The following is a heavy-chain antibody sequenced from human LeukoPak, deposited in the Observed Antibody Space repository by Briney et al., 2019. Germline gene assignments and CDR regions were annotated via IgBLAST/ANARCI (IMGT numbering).Heavy chain of an antibody. CDR1: GFTFSSYG. CDR2: IWYDGSNK. J-gene: IGHJ4*02. V-gene: IGHV3-33*01. Sequence: GGSLRLSCAASGFTFSSYGMHWVRQAPGKGLEWVAVIWYDGSNKYYADSVKGRFTISRDNSKNTQYLQMNSLRAEDTAVYYCARDRGNAYYFDYWGQGTLVTVSS. CDR3: ARDRGNAYYFDY.